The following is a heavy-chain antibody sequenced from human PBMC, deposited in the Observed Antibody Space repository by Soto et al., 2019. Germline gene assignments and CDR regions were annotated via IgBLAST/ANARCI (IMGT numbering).Heavy chain of an antibody. CDR2: INPSGGST. CDR3: ARDRSELEPLYYYGMDV. J-gene: IGHJ6*02. D-gene: IGHD1-1*01. CDR1: GYTFTSYY. Sequence: QVQLVQSGAEVKKPGASVKVSCKASGYTFTSYYMHWVRQAPGQGLEWMGIINPSGGSTSYAQKFQGRVTMTRDTSTSTVYMELSSLRSEDTAVYYCARDRSELEPLYYYGMDVWGQGTTVTVSS. V-gene: IGHV1-46*01.